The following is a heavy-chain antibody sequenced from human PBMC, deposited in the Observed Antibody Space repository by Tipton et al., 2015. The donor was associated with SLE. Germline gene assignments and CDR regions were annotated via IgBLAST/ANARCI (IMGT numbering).Heavy chain of an antibody. J-gene: IGHJ4*02. Sequence: TLSLTCTVSGGSISSSNYYWGWIRQPPGKGLEWIGSMYYSGRTYYNPSLKSRVTMSVDTSKNEFSLKLSSVTAADTAVYYCARHDYGDYHLDYWGQGTLVTVSA. CDR1: GGSISSSNYY. CDR3: ARHDYGDYHLDY. V-gene: IGHV4-39*07. CDR2: MYYSGRT. D-gene: IGHD4-17*01.